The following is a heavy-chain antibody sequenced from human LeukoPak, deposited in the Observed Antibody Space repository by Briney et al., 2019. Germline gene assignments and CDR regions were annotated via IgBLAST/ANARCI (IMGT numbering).Heavy chain of an antibody. J-gene: IGHJ4*02. CDR3: ARGSGPASCSSTSCYTGRYYFDY. CDR1: GGSISSGSYY. CDR2: IYTSGST. Sequence: SQTLSLTCTASGGSISSGSYYWSWSRQPAGKGLEWIGRIYTSGSTNYNPSLKSRVTMSVDTSKKQFSLEQSSATAADTAVYYCARGSGPASCSSTSCYTGRYYFDYWGQGTLVTVSS. V-gene: IGHV4-61*02. D-gene: IGHD2-2*02.